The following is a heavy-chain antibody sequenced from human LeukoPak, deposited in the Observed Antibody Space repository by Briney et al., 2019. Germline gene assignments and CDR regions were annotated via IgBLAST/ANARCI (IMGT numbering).Heavy chain of an antibody. CDR2: IHYSGTT. Sequence: SETLSLTCSVSGDSISRSTHYWGWIRQSPGKGLEWIGSIHYSGTTYYNPSLKSRVTLSVDTPKNQFSLKLSSVTAADTAVYYCAREVGGVRDFDYWGQGILVTVSS. CDR3: AREVGGVRDFDY. J-gene: IGHJ4*02. D-gene: IGHD2-8*02. CDR1: GDSISRSTHY. V-gene: IGHV4-39*07.